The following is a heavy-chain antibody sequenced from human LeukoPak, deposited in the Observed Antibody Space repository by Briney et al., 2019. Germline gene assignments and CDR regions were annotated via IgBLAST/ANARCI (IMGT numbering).Heavy chain of an antibody. CDR2: TWYDGSNK. D-gene: IGHD3-22*01. CDR3: AKDCSYYGSSGSGPDY. V-gene: IGHV3-33*06. J-gene: IGHJ4*02. CDR1: GFTFSSYG. Sequence: PGGSLRLTCAASGFTFSSYGMHWVRQAPGKGLEWLAVTWYDGSNKYYADSVKGRFTISRDNSKNTLYLQMNSLRAEDTAGYYCAKDCSYYGSSGSGPDYWGQGTLVTVSS.